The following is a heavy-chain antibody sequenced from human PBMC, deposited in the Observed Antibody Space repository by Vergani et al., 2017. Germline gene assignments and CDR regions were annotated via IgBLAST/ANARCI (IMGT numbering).Heavy chain of an antibody. Sequence: QVQLQESGPGLVKPSQTLSLTCTVSGGSISSGSYYWSWIRQPAGKGLEWIGRIYTSGSTNYNPSLKSRVTISVDTSKNQFSLKVSSVTAADTAVYYCARDSGDVCCSSTSCSSYYYYMDVWGKGTTVTVSS. CDR1: GGSISSGSYY. V-gene: IGHV4-61*02. CDR2: IYTSGST. J-gene: IGHJ6*03. CDR3: ARDSGDVCCSSTSCSSYYYYMDV. D-gene: IGHD2-2*01.